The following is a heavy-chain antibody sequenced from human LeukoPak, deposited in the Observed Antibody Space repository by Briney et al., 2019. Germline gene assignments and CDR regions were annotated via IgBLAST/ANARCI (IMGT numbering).Heavy chain of an antibody. CDR2: FSATDGSA. J-gene: IGHJ3*01. CDR1: GFTFSSYA. Sequence: PGGSLRLSCAASGFTFSSYAMSWVRQAPGKGLEWVSAFSATDGSAQYAESVKGRFTISRDNSKSSLYLQMNSLRDEDTAVYYCAKARIAAAGTGAFDVWGQGTMVTVSS. V-gene: IGHV3-23*01. D-gene: IGHD6-13*01. CDR3: AKARIAAAGTGAFDV.